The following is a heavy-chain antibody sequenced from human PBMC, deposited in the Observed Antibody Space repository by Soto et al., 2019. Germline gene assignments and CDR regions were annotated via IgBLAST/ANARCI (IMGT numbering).Heavy chain of an antibody. Sequence: EVRLLESGGGLAQPGGSRRLSCAASGFTFSSSAMNWVRQAPGKGLEWVSSIRVGGGDTFYADSVRGRFTVSRDISRNTLYLQMNSLRAEDTAIYYCAKCSVGTVRTSGWCNWCDPWGQGTLVTVSS. CDR1: GFTFSSSA. D-gene: IGHD6-19*01. J-gene: IGHJ5*02. CDR2: IRVGGGDT. CDR3: AKCSVGTVRTSGWCNWCDP. V-gene: IGHV3-23*01.